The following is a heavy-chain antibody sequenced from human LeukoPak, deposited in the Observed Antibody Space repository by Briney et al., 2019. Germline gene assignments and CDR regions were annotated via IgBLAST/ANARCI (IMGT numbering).Heavy chain of an antibody. J-gene: IGHJ6*03. D-gene: IGHD2-2*01. CDR1: GFTFSSYG. CDR3: ARGQGYESYYYMDV. V-gene: IGHV3-48*01. CDR2: ISSSSSTI. Sequence: GGSLRLSCAASGFTFSSYGMTWVRQAPGKGLEWVSYISSSSSTIYYADSVKGRFTISRDNSNNTVYLQMNNLRPEDTAVFYCARGQGYESYYYMDVWGKGTTVTVSS.